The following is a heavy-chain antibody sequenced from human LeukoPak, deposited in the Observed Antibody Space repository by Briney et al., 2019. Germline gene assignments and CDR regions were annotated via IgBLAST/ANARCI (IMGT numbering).Heavy chain of an antibody. D-gene: IGHD3-22*01. CDR1: GGSISSSSYY. CDR2: IYYSGST. V-gene: IGHV4-39*07. CDR3: ANRPDFYDSSGYYCY. J-gene: IGHJ4*02. Sequence: PSETLSLTCTVSGGSISSSSYYWGWIRQPPGKGLEWIGSIYYSGSTYYNPSLKGRVTISVDKSKNQFSLKLSSVTAADTAVYYCANRPDFYDSSGYYCYWGQGTLVTVSS.